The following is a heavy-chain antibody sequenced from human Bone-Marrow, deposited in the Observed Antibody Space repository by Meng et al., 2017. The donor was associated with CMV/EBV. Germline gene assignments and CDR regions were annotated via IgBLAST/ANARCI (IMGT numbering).Heavy chain of an antibody. D-gene: IGHD6-13*01. CDR1: GYTFTGYY. CDR2: INPNSGGT. V-gene: IGHV1-2*02. J-gene: IGHJ5*01. CDR3: ARGATGYSSLNWFDP. Sequence: ASVKVSCKASGYTFTGYYMHWVRQAPGQGLEWMGWINPNSGGTNYAQKFQGRVTMTRDTSISTAYMELSRLRSDDTAVYYCARGATGYSSLNWFDPWGQGTRVNVSS.